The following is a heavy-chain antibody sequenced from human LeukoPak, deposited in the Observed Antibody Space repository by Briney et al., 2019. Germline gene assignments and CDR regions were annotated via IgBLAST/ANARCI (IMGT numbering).Heavy chain of an antibody. V-gene: IGHV1-18*01. D-gene: IGHD1-26*01. CDR3: ARDRDRSGSQSY. CDR1: GYTFTSYG. Sequence: ASVKVSCKASGYTFTSYGISWVRQAPGQGLEWMGWISANNGNTKYNTKYAQNLQGRVTMTTDISTSTAYMEPRTLRYDDTAVYYCARDRDRSGSQSYWGQGTLVTVSS. CDR2: ISANNGNTKYNT. J-gene: IGHJ4*02.